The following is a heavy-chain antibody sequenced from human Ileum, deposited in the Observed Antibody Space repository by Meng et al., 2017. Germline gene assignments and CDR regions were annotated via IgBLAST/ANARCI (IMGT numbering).Heavy chain of an antibody. Sequence: GGSLRLSCAASGFTFSSYWMHWVRQVPGKGLVWVSRIDNDGTSAIYADSVKGRFTTSRDNAKNVLYLQMNSLRAEDTAVYYCARDRPHNWFDPWGQGTLVT. V-gene: IGHV3-74*01. CDR1: GFTFSSYW. J-gene: IGHJ5*02. CDR3: ARDRPHNWFDP. CDR2: IDNDGTSA.